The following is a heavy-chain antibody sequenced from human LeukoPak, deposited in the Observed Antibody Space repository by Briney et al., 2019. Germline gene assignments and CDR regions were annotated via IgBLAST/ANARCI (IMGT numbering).Heavy chain of an antibody. V-gene: IGHV3-23*01. Sequence: GGSLRLSCAASGFTFSSYAMNWVRQAPGRGLEWASSISGSGYTTHYADSVQGRFTISRDNSNNTLYLQMNSLRVEDTAVYYCAKGMSSDWYGGPDYWGQGTLVTVSS. D-gene: IGHD3-10*01. CDR3: AKGMSSDWYGGPDY. J-gene: IGHJ4*02. CDR1: GFTFSSYA. CDR2: ISGSGYTT.